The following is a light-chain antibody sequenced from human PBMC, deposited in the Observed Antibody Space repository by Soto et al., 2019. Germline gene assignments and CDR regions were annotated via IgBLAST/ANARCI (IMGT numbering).Light chain of an antibody. V-gene: IGKV1-5*01. CDR3: QHSYNTPA. CDR1: QSISSW. CDR2: DAS. Sequence: GDRVTITCRASQSISSWLAWYQQKPGKAPKLLIYDASSLESGVPSRFSGSGSGTEFTLTISSLQPDDFATYYCQHSYNTPAFGQGTKVDIK. J-gene: IGKJ2*01.